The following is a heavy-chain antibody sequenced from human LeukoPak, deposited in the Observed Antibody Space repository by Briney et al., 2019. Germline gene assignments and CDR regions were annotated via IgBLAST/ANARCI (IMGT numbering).Heavy chain of an antibody. Sequence: SETLSLTCTVSSGSISSSSYSWGWIRQPPGKGLEWIGRIYYSGSTYYNPSLKSRVTISVDTSKNQFSLKLSSVTAADTAVYYCATLYDFWSGYYKWDYWGQGTLVTVSS. CDR1: SGSISSSSYS. D-gene: IGHD3-3*01. J-gene: IGHJ4*02. V-gene: IGHV4-39*01. CDR3: ATLYDFWSGYYKWDY. CDR2: IYYSGST.